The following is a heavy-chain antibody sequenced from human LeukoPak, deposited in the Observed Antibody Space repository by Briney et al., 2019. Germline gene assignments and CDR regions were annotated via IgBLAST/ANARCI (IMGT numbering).Heavy chain of an antibody. CDR3: AREIRSGYFYFDY. V-gene: IGHV4-39*02. Sequence: SETLSLTCAVSGGSISSNSYYWGWIRQPPGKGLEWIGSIYYSGSTYYNPSLKSRVTISVDTSKNQFSLKLTSVTAADTAMYSRAREIRSGYFYFDYWGQGTLVTVSS. CDR1: GGSISSNSYY. D-gene: IGHD5-12*01. J-gene: IGHJ4*02. CDR2: IYYSGST.